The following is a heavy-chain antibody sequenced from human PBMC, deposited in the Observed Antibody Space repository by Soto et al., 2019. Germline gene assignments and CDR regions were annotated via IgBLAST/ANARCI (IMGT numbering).Heavy chain of an antibody. CDR1: GGSISGLY. D-gene: IGHD6-19*01. CDR3: ARGPYTSGYFAIDV. Sequence: SETLSLTCTVSGGSISGLYWSWIRQPAGKGLEWIGRFYDSANNNFNPSLKSRVTMSRDTSKNQFSLKLSSMTAADTAVYYCARGPYTSGYFAIDVWGPGTTVTVSS. J-gene: IGHJ6*02. CDR2: FYDSANN. V-gene: IGHV4-4*07.